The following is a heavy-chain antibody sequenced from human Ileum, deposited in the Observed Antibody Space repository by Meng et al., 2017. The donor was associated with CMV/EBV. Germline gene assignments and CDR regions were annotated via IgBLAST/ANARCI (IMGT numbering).Heavy chain of an antibody. CDR1: GGSTTSSTYY. CDR2: VYYSGTT. CDR3: ARNVGFYSSQIAY. J-gene: IGHJ4*02. Sequence: LQLTESGPGLVKPSGTLPLTCTPPGGSTTSSTYYWGWIRQPPGKGLEWIGSVYYSGTTYYNPSLKSRVNMSIDTSKNRFSLKLSSATAADTAVYYCARNVGFYSSQIAYWGQGALVTVSS. D-gene: IGHD3-3*01. V-gene: IGHV4-39*07.